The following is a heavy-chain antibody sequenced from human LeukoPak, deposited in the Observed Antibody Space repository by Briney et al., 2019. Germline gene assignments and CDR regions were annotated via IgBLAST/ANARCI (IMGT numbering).Heavy chain of an antibody. Sequence: GGSLRLPCAASGFTLSSYAMHWVRQAPGKGLEWVAVISYDGSNKYYADSVKGRFTISRDNSKNTLYLQMNSLRAEDTAVYYCARDRGYSYGRGPAYGMDVWGKGTTVTVSS. J-gene: IGHJ6*04. CDR2: ISYDGSNK. CDR1: GFTLSSYA. V-gene: IGHV3-30*04. D-gene: IGHD5-18*01. CDR3: ARDRGYSYGRGPAYGMDV.